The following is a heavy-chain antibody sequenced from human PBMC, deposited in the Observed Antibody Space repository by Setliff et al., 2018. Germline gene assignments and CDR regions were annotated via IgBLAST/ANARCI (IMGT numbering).Heavy chain of an antibody. D-gene: IGHD3-10*01. V-gene: IGHV3-7*03. J-gene: IGHJ5*02. CDR2: MKQDGSEK. CDR1: GFTFSSYW. CDR3: AKNGFGVVALGVNNWFDP. Sequence: PGGSLRLSCAASGFTFSSYWMSWVRQAPGKGLEWVANMKQDGSEKYYVDSVKGRFTISRDNAKNSLYLQMNTLRVEDTAVYYCAKNGFGVVALGVNNWFDPWGQGTLVTVSS.